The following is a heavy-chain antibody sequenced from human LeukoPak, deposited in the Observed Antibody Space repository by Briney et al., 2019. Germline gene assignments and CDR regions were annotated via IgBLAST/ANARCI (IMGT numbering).Heavy chain of an antibody. Sequence: GGSLRLSCAVSGFSVKSNYLTWVRQAPGKGLESVSVIYSGGSAYYTDSVKGRFTISRDTSKNTLSLQMDSLKVEDSAVYYCARGTFSPHGSYYGHWGQGTLVTVSS. CDR2: IYSGGSA. CDR3: ARGTFSPHGSYYGH. D-gene: IGHD1-26*01. V-gene: IGHV3-53*01. J-gene: IGHJ4*02. CDR1: GFSVKSNY.